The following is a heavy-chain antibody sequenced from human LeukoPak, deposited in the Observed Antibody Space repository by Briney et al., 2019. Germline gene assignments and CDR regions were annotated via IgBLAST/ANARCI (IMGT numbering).Heavy chain of an antibody. Sequence: PSETLSLTCTVSGDSISSSDFYWGWIRQPPGKGLEWIGSIYYSGTTFHNPSLKSRVTISVDTSKNQFSLKLTSVTAADTAVYYCARALGAFDIWGQGTMVTVSS. CDR3: ARALGAFDI. CDR1: GDSISSSDFY. CDR2: IYYSGTT. V-gene: IGHV4-39*01. J-gene: IGHJ3*02.